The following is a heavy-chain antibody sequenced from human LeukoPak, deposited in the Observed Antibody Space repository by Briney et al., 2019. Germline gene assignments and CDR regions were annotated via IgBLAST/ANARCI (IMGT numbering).Heavy chain of an antibody. CDR2: IYHSGST. CDR1: GGSISSGGYS. D-gene: IGHD3-16*01. Sequence: PSQTLSLTCVVSGGSISSGGYSWSWIRQPPGKGLEWIGYIYHSGSTYYNPSLKSRVTMSVDTSKNQFSLKLSSVTAADTAVYYCARRGRWDNWFDPWGQGTLVTVSS. CDR3: ARRGRWDNWFDP. V-gene: IGHV4-30-4*07. J-gene: IGHJ5*02.